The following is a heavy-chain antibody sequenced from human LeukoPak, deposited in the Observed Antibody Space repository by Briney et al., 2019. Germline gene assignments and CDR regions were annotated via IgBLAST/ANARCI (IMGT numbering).Heavy chain of an antibody. CDR1: GYTFTGYY. CDR2: INPNSGGA. V-gene: IGHV1-2*04. J-gene: IGHJ6*03. CDR3: ARVTVTTPYYYYYYMDV. Sequence: GASVKVSCKASGYTFTGYYMHWVRQAPGQGLEWMGWINPNSGGANYAQKFQGWVTMTRNTSISTAYMELSRLRSDDTAVYYCARVTVTTPYYYYYYMDVWGKGTTVTVSS. D-gene: IGHD4-17*01.